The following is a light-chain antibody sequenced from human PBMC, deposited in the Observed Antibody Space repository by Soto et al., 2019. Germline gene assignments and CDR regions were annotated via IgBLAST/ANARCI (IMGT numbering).Light chain of an antibody. J-gene: IGLJ1*01. V-gene: IGLV2-14*03. CDR2: EVS. CDR3: SSYTTSSTRV. CDR1: SSDVGAYDY. Sequence: QSALTQPASVSGSPGQSITISCTGTSSDVGAYDYVSWYQQHPDKAPKLMIYEVSYRPSGVSNRFSGSKSVNTATLTISGLQAEDEAHYYCSSYTTSSTRVFGTGTKLTVL.